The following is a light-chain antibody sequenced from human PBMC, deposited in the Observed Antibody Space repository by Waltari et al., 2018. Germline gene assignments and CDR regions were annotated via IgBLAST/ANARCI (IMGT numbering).Light chain of an antibody. J-gene: IGLJ2*01. V-gene: IGLV3-25*03. CDR2: KDR. CDR3: QSADSSGTSVV. Sequence: SYELTQPPSVSVSPGQTARITCSGDALPKLDAYWYQQKPGEAPVLLIYKDRERPSGMPERFSGSSSGTTVTLTISGVQAEDEADYYSQSADSSGTSVVFGGGTKLTVL. CDR1: ALPKLD.